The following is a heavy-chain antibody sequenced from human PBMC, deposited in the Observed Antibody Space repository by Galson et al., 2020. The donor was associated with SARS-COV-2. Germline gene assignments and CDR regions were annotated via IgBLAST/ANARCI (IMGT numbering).Heavy chain of an antibody. CDR2: TIPIFGTP. V-gene: IGHV1-69*06. Sequence: SVKVSCKASGGTLDNYAITWVRQAPGQGLEWMGGTIPIFGTPNYAQKFQGRVTITADKSTNTAYMELGSLTSYDTAIYYCARDTSGLDVWGPGTTVTVS. CDR1: GGTLDNYA. CDR3: ARDTSGLDV. J-gene: IGHJ6*02.